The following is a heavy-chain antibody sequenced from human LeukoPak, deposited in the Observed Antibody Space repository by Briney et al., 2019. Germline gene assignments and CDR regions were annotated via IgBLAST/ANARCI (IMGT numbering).Heavy chain of an antibody. CDR3: ASSGSYRFDY. J-gene: IGHJ4*02. CDR2: ITASGTAM. CDR1: GFTFSSYS. V-gene: IGHV3-48*02. D-gene: IGHD1-26*01. Sequence: GVSLRLSCAASGFTFSSYSMNWVRQAPGKGLEWVSHITASGTAMFYADSVKGRFTISRDNAKNSLYLQMNSLRDEDTAVYYCASSGSYRFDYWGQGTLVTVSS.